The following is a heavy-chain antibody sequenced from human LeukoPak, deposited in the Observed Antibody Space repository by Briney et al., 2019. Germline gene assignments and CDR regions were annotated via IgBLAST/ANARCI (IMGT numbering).Heavy chain of an antibody. CDR2: ISSSSSYI. CDR3: ARDQGGGRFDY. V-gene: IGHV3-21*01. J-gene: IGHJ4*02. D-gene: IGHD2-15*01. CDR1: GFTFSQYS. Sequence: GGSLRLSCAASGFTFSQYSINWVRQAPGKGLEWVSSISSSSSYIYYADSVKGRFTISRDNAKNSLYLQMNSLRAEDTAVYYCARDQGGGRFDYWGQGTLVTVSS.